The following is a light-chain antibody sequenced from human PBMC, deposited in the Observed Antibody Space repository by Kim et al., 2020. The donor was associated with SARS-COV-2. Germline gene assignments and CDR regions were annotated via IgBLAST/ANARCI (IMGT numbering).Light chain of an antibody. J-gene: IGLJ3*02. Sequence: SSELPQDPAVSVALGQTVRITCQGDSLRSYYASWYQQKPGQAPVLVIYGKNNRPSGIPDRFSGSSSGNTASLTITGAQAEDEADYYCNSRDSSGNHLDWVFGGGTQLTVL. CDR2: GKN. V-gene: IGLV3-19*01. CDR1: SLRSYY. CDR3: NSRDSSGNHLDWV.